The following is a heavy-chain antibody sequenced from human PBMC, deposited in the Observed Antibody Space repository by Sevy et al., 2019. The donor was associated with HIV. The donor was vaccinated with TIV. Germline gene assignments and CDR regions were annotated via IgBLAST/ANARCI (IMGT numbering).Heavy chain of an antibody. J-gene: IGHJ4*02. Sequence: GGSLRLSCVASGFSFIHENMNWVRQAPGKGLEWLSYISTSGSTIYQADSVKVRFTISRDNAKNSLFLQMNSLRVEDTAIYYCVRVWDDKFSYGDSDPAVDCWGQGTLVTVSS. D-gene: IGHD2-21*02. V-gene: IGHV3-48*04. CDR1: GFSFIHEN. CDR3: VRVWDDKFSYGDSDPAVDC. CDR2: ISTSGSTI.